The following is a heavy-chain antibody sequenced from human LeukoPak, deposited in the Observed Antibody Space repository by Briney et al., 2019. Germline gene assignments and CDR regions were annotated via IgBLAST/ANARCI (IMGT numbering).Heavy chain of an antibody. D-gene: IGHD5-18*01. V-gene: IGHV3-48*04. CDR2: ISSSGSTI. Sequence: GGSLRLSCAASGFTFSSYSMNWVRQAPGKGLEWVSYISSSGSTIYYADSVKGRFTISRDNAKNSLYLQMNSLRAEDTAVYYCAREGNVDTAMGQFDYWGQGTLVTVSS. CDR1: GFTFSSYS. J-gene: IGHJ4*02. CDR3: AREGNVDTAMGQFDY.